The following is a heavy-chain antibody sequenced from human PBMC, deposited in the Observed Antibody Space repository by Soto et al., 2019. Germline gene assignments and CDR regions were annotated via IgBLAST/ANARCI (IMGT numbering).Heavy chain of an antibody. V-gene: IGHV6-1*01. CDR1: GDSVSSNSAG. CDR2: TYYRSKWYY. D-gene: IGHD1-26*01. J-gene: IGHJ4*01. CDR3: ARGEQYSGRIFDY. Sequence: SQTLSLTCAITGDSVSSNSAGWSWVRQSPSRGLEWLGRTYYRSKWYYEYAVSVRGRITVNPDTSKNQYSLQLNSVTPEDTAVYFCARGEQYSGRIFDYWGQGTLVTVS.